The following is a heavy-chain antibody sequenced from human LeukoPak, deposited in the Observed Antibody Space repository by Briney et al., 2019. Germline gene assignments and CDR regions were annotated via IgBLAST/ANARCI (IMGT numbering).Heavy chain of an antibody. V-gene: IGHV3-9*01. CDR2: ISWNSGSI. J-gene: IGHJ4*02. CDR1: GFTFDDYA. Sequence: GGSLRLSCAASGFTFDDYAMHWVRQAPGEGLEWVSGISWNSGSIGYADSVKGRFTISRDNAKNSLYLQMNSLRAEDTALYYCGSGSYYSNIDYWGQGTLVTVSS. D-gene: IGHD3-10*01. CDR3: GSGSYYSNIDY.